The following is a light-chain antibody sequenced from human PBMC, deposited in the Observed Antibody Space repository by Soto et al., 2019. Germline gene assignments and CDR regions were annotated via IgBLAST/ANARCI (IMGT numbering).Light chain of an antibody. Sequence: IQMTHSPSSLSASVGDRVTITCQASQDINKNLIWYQQKPGRAPKLLIYDASDLETGVPSRFSGSGSGTGFTFTISSLQPEDFATYYCQQYESLPLTFGQGTLLEV. J-gene: IGKJ5*01. CDR1: QDINKN. CDR2: DAS. V-gene: IGKV1-33*01. CDR3: QQYESLPLT.